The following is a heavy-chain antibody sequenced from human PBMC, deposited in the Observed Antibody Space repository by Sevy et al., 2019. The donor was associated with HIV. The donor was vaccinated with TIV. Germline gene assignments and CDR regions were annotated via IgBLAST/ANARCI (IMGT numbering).Heavy chain of an antibody. Sequence: GGSLRLSCAASGFTFSSYSMNWVRQAPGKGLEWVSVIYSGGSTYYADSVKGRFTISRDNSKNTLYLQMNSLRAEDTAVYYCARGTRLRFLEWLSEDYYYGMDVWGQGTTVTVSS. CDR1: GFTFSSYS. CDR2: IYSGGST. CDR3: ARGTRLRFLEWLSEDYYYGMDV. J-gene: IGHJ6*02. D-gene: IGHD3-3*01. V-gene: IGHV3-53*01.